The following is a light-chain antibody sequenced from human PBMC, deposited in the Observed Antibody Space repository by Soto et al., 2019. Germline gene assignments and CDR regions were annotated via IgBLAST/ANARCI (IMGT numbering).Light chain of an antibody. Sequence: EIVMTQSPATLSVSPGERATLSCRASQSVSSNLAWYQQKPGQAPRLLIYGASTRATGIPARFSGSGSGTEFTLTISSLQSEDFAVYYCQQYSNWPYTFGQGTNVEIK. CDR3: QQYSNWPYT. CDR1: QSVSSN. V-gene: IGKV3-15*01. J-gene: IGKJ2*01. CDR2: GAS.